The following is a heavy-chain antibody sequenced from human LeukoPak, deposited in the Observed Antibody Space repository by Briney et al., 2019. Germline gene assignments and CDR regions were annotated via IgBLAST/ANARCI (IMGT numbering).Heavy chain of an antibody. CDR1: GFTFRSYA. CDR3: AKLADFWSGYYSSFYYYYMDV. D-gene: IGHD3-3*01. V-gene: IGHV3-23*01. J-gene: IGHJ6*03. Sequence: GGSLRLSCVGTGFTFRSYAMTWIRQAAGKGLEWVADIGGSGSSAFYADSVKGRFTISRYNAKSTLYVEMHSLRVEDTAVYFCAKLADFWSGYYSSFYYYYMDVWGKGTAVIISS. CDR2: IGGSGSSA.